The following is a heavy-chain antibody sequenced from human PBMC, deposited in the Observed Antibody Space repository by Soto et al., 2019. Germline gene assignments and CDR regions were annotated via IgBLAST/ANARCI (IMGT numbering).Heavy chain of an antibody. CDR2: IWYDGSNK. Sequence: GGFLRLSCAASGFTFSSYGMRWVRQAPGKGLEWVAVIWYDGSNKYYADSVKGRFTISRDNSKNTLYLQMNSLRAEDTAVYYCARSNFLEWYPGAFDIWGQGTMVTVSS. J-gene: IGHJ3*02. D-gene: IGHD3-3*01. CDR3: ARSNFLEWYPGAFDI. CDR1: GFTFSSYG. V-gene: IGHV3-33*01.